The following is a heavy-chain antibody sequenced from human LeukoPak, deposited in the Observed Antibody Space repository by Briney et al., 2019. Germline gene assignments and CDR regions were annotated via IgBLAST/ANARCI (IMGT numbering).Heavy chain of an antibody. D-gene: IGHD3-16*02. V-gene: IGHV3-7*01. CDR3: ARVTGTDYIWGSYRY. J-gene: IGHJ4*02. CDR1: GFTFSNYW. Sequence: GGSLRLSCAASGFTFSNYWMTWVRQAPGKGLEWVANIKQDGSEKYYVDSVKGRFTISRDNAKNSLYLQMSSLRAEDTAVYYCARVTGTDYIWGSYRYWGQGTLVTVSS. CDR2: IKQDGSEK.